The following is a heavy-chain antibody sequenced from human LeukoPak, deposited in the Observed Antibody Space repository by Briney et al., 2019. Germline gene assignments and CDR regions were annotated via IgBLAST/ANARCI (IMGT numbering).Heavy chain of an antibody. Sequence: ASVKVSCKASGGTFSSYAISWVRQAPGQGLEWTGGIIPIFGTANYAQKFQGRVTITADESTSTAYMELSSLRSEDTAVYYCARARPSPVYYYYMDVWGKGTTVTVSS. CDR3: ARARPSPVYYYYMDV. J-gene: IGHJ6*03. V-gene: IGHV1-69*13. CDR1: GGTFSSYA. CDR2: IIPIFGTA. D-gene: IGHD3-16*01.